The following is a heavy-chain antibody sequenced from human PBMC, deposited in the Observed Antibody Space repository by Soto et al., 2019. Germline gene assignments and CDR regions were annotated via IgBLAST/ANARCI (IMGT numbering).Heavy chain of an antibody. V-gene: IGHV2-70*12. CDR2: IDWDDDK. CDR3: AHRTSTVTRWCDP. D-gene: IGHD4-17*01. CDR1: GFSLGTSGMS. J-gene: IGHJ5*02. Sequence: SGPTVVNPTQTLTLTYTFSGFSLGTSGMSVSCIRQPPGKALEWLARIDWDDDKYDSTSLNTRITISKDTSKRQLVLTMTNMYTAGTSTYFCAHRTSTVTRWCDPWGQGTLVTVSS.